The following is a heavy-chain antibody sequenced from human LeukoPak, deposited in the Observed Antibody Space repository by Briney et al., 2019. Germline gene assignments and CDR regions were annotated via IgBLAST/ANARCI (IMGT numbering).Heavy chain of an antibody. CDR3: ASSWVRGVIKWYYYGMDV. Sequence: SETLSLTCAVYGGSFSGYYWSWIRQPPGKGLEWIGEINHSGSTDYNPSLKSRVTISVDTSKNQFSLKLSSVTAADTAVYYCASSWVRGVIKWYYYGMDVWGQGTTVTVSS. V-gene: IGHV4-34*01. J-gene: IGHJ6*02. CDR1: GGSFSGYY. D-gene: IGHD3-10*01. CDR2: INHSGST.